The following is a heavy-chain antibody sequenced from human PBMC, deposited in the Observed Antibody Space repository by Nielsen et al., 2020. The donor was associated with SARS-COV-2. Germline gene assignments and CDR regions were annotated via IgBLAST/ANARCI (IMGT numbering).Heavy chain of an antibody. Sequence: GESLKISCAASGFTFSSYAMHWVRQAPGKGLEWVAVISYDGSNKYYADSVKGRFTISRDNSKNTLYLQMNSLKTEDTAVYYCTTEPSYFERYYYYMDVWGKGTTVTVSS. D-gene: IGHD3-3*01. CDR1: GFTFSSYA. CDR3: TTEPSYFERYYYYMDV. CDR2: ISYDGSNK. J-gene: IGHJ6*03. V-gene: IGHV3-30-3*01.